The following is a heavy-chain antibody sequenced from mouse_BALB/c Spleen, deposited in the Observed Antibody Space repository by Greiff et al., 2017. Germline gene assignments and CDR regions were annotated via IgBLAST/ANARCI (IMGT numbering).Heavy chain of an antibody. CDR3: ARRTTVVATAHYYAMDY. J-gene: IGHJ4*01. CDR1: GYSFTGYY. V-gene: IGHV1S34*01. D-gene: IGHD1-1*01. CDR2: ISCYNGAT. Sequence: LVKTGASVKISCKASGYSFTGYYMHWVKQSHGKSLEWIGYISCYNGATSYNQKFKGKATFTVDTSSSTAYMQFNSLTSEDSAVYYCARRTTVVATAHYYAMDYWGQGTSVTVSS.